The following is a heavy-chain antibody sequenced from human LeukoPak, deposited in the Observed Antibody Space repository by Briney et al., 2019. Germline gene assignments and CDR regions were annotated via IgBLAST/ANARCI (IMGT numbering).Heavy chain of an antibody. V-gene: IGHV1-46*01. D-gene: IGHD1-14*01. CDR1: GYTFTSYY. CDR2: INPSGGST. Sequence: ASVTVSFKASGYTFTSYYMHWVRQAPGQGLEWMGIINPSGGSTSYAQKFQGRVTMTRDTSTSTVYMELSSLRSEDTAVYYCAREPSNPHYGMDVWGQGTTVTVSS. CDR3: AREPSNPHYGMDV. J-gene: IGHJ6*02.